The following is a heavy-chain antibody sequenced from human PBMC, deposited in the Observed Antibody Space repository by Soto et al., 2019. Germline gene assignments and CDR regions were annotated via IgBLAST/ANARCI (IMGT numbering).Heavy chain of an antibody. CDR2: ISWNSGTI. D-gene: IGHD2-2*01. V-gene: IGHV3-9*01. CDR1: GFNFEDYA. CDR3: AKVFCSSKWCYTHSSMDV. Sequence: EVHLVESGGGLVQPGRSLRLSCAASGFNFEDYAMHCVRQAPGKGLEWVSGISWNSGTIDYAASGRGRFSLSRDNAEKSLYLQMNRLRPDDTALYYCAKVFCSSKWCYTHSSMDVWGEGNTVTVSS. J-gene: IGHJ6*03.